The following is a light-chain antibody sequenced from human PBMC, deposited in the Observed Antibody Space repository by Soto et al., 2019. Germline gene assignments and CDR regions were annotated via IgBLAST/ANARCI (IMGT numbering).Light chain of an antibody. CDR3: GTWDDSRTVV. Sequence: QSVLTQPPSVSAAPGQKVTISCSGSNSNIGNNYVSWYQQLPGTAPKLLIYDNSKRPSGIPDRFSGSKSGASATLDISGLQTGDGADYYCGTWDDSRTVVFGGGTQLTVL. CDR1: NSNIGNNY. CDR2: DNS. J-gene: IGLJ2*01. V-gene: IGLV1-51*01.